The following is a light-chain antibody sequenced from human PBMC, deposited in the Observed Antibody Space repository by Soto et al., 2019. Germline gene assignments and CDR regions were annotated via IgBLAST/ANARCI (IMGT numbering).Light chain of an antibody. CDR3: STWDDSLNGWV. CDR2: SNN. Sequence: QPVLTQPPSASGTPGQRVFISCSGSSSNIGGTNYAYWYQQLPGAAPKLLMHSNNLRPSGVPERISGSKSGTSASLAISGLRSEDEAVYFCSTWDDSLNGWVFGGGTKLTVL. V-gene: IGLV1-47*02. J-gene: IGLJ3*02. CDR1: SSNIGGTNY.